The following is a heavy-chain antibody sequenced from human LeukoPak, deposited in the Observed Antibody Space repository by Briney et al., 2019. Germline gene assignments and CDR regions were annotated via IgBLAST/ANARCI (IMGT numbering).Heavy chain of an antibody. CDR3: ARGYTHGLDV. D-gene: IGHD5-18*01. J-gene: IGHJ6*02. CDR1: GFTFSSYI. Sequence: GGSLRLSCAASGFTFSSYIMNWVRQAPGKGLEWVSSISGSNNYIYYADSVKGRFTISRDNAKNSLYLQMSSLRADDTAVYYCARGYTHGLDVWGQGTTVTVSS. CDR2: ISGSNNYI. V-gene: IGHV3-21*01.